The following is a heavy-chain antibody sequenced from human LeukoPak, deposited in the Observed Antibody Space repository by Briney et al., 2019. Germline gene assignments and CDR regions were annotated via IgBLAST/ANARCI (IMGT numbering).Heavy chain of an antibody. Sequence: GGSLRLSCAASGFTFSSYATHWVRQAPGKGLEWVAVISYDGSNKYYADSVKGRFTISRDNSKNTLYLQMNSLRAEDTAVYYCARANNPRQYYFDYWGQGTLVTVSS. D-gene: IGHD1/OR15-1a*01. CDR3: ARANNPRQYYFDY. V-gene: IGHV3-30-3*01. CDR2: ISYDGSNK. CDR1: GFTFSSYA. J-gene: IGHJ4*02.